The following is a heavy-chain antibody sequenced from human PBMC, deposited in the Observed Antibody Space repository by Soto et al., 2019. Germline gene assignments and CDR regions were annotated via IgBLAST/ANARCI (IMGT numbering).Heavy chain of an antibody. CDR2: ISYDGSDK. J-gene: IGHJ6*02. CDR3: ARPRNIVIWFGELPDV. V-gene: IGHV3-30-3*01. D-gene: IGHD3-10*01. CDR1: GFTFSSHA. Sequence: QVQLVESGGGVVQPGRSLRLSCAASGFTFSSHAMHWVRQAPGKGLEWVGVISYDGSDKYYAVSVKGRFTISRDNSKNTLYLQMNSLRVEDTAAYYFARPRNIVIWFGELPDVWGQGTTVIVS.